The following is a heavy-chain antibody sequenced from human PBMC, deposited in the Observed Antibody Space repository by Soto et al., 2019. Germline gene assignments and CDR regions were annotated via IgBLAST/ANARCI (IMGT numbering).Heavy chain of an antibody. CDR1: GFTFSNAW. J-gene: IGHJ6*02. Sequence: GGSLRLSCAASGFTFSNAWMSWVRQAPGKGLEWVGRIKSKTDGGTTDYAAPVKGRFTISRDDSKNTLYLQMNSLKTEDTAVYYCTTLSITIFGVVLMDVWGQGTTVTVSS. V-gene: IGHV3-15*07. D-gene: IGHD3-3*01. CDR3: TTLSITIFGVVLMDV. CDR2: IKSKTDGGTT.